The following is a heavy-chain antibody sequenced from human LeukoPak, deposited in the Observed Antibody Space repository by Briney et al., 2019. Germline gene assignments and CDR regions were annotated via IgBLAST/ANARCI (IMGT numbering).Heavy chain of an antibody. CDR3: ARTGDTERFDY. Sequence: GGSLRLSCAASGFTFSNYWMDWVRQAPGKGLVWVSRINSDGSTTIYADSVKGRFTISRDNSKNTLHLQMNSLRAEDTAVYYCARTGDTERFDYWGQGTLVTVSS. CDR2: INSDGSTT. V-gene: IGHV3-74*01. J-gene: IGHJ4*02. CDR1: GFTFSNYW. D-gene: IGHD5-18*01.